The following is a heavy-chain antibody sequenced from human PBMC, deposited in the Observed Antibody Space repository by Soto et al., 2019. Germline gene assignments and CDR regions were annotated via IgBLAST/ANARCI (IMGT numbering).Heavy chain of an antibody. V-gene: IGHV1-18*04. CDR3: ATEPIYYNDGSGYYPLGH. J-gene: IGHJ4*02. D-gene: IGHD3-22*01. CDR2: ISAHNGDT. Sequence: QLVQSGAEVKKPGASVKVSCKASGYSFATYGFSWVRQAPGQGLECVGWISAHNGDTHYSQKFQGRVTLTTDTSTNTGYMELRSLTSDDTAVYFCATEPIYYNDGSGYYPLGHWGQGTLVTVSS. CDR1: GYSFATYG.